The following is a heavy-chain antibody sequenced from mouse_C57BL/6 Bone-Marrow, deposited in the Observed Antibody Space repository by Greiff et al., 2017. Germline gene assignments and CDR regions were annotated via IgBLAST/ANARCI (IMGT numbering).Heavy chain of an antibody. CDR1: GYTFTSYW. D-gene: IGHD2-4*01. CDR3: GIYYDYDEGFAY. CDR2: IYPGSGST. J-gene: IGHJ3*01. V-gene: IGHV1-55*01. Sequence: QVQLQQSGAELVKPGASVKMSCKASGYTFTSYWITWVKQRPGQGLEWIGDIYPGSGSTNYNEKFKSKATLTVDTSSSTAYMQLSSLTSEDSAVYYCGIYYDYDEGFAYWGQGTLVTVSA.